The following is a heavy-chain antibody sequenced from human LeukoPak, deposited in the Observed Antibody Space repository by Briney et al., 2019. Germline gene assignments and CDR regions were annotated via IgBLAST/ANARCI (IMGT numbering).Heavy chain of an antibody. Sequence: PSETLSLTCTVSGGSISSYYWGWIRQPPGKGLEWIGSIYYSGSTYYNPSLKSRVTISVDTSKNQFSLKLSSVTAADTAVYYCARLGILGELLFDYWGQGTLVTVSS. CDR3: ARLGILGELLFDY. J-gene: IGHJ4*02. CDR1: GGSISSYY. V-gene: IGHV4-39*01. D-gene: IGHD1-26*01. CDR2: IYYSGST.